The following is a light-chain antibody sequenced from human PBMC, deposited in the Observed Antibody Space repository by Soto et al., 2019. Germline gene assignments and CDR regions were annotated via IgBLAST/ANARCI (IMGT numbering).Light chain of an antibody. Sequence: EVVLTQSPATLSVSPGEGATLSCRASRSISSNLAWYQQKPGQAPRLLIYAASTRATGLPARFAGGGSGTEFTLTINSLQSEDFAVYYCQQYWSWPLTLGGGTNVEIK. CDR2: AAS. J-gene: IGKJ4*01. CDR1: RSISSN. V-gene: IGKV3-15*01. CDR3: QQYWSWPLT.